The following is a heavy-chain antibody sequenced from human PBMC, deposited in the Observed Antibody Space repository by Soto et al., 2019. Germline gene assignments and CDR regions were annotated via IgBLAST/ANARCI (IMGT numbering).Heavy chain of an antibody. CDR2: VIPLFDTA. CDR1: GGIFTNNA. CDR3: ATGGHNDGYNFSHGMDV. J-gene: IGHJ6*02. Sequence: QVQVVQSGAEVQKPGSSVKGSCKVSGGIFTNNAINWVRQAPGQGLEWLGGVIPLFDTAYYAQIFRGRLMISADGATTRASMELSGLTSADTAVYFCATGGHNDGYNFSHGMDVWGQGTTVTVS. V-gene: IGHV1-69*01. D-gene: IGHD5-18*01.